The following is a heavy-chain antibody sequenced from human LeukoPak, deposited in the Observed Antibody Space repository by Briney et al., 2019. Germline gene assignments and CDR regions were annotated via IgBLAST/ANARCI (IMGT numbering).Heavy chain of an antibody. CDR3: AADSSGLLFDY. CDR2: IYYSGST. D-gene: IGHD3-22*01. J-gene: IGHJ4*02. CDR1: GGSISSYY. Sequence: SETLSLTCTVSGGSISSYYWSWIRQPPGKGLEWIGYIYYSGSTNYNPSLKSRVTISVDTSKNQFSLKLSSVTAADTAVYYCAADSSGLLFDYWGQGTLVTVSS. V-gene: IGHV4-59*01.